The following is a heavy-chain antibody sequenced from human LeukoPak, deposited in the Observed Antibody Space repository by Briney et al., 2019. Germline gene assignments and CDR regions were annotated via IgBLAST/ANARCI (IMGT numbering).Heavy chain of an antibody. CDR3: ARDLTGAIEY. V-gene: IGHV3-7*01. CDR2: IKHDGSEK. D-gene: IGHD1-7*01. CDR1: GFIFTNYF. J-gene: IGHJ4*02. Sequence: GGSLRLSCAASGFIFTNYFMSWVRQAPGKGLEWVASIKHDGSEKYYVDSVRGRFTISRDNTMNSLYLQMSSLRAEDTAVYYCARDLTGAIEYWGQGTLVTVSS.